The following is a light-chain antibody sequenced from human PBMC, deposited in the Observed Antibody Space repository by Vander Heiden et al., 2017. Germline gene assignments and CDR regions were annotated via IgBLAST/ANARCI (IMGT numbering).Light chain of an antibody. V-gene: IGKV3-11*01. CDR3: QQRSDWPPIT. CDR2: DAS. CDR1: QSVSHY. J-gene: IGKJ5*01. Sequence: EIVLTQSPATLSLSPGERATLSCRASQSVSHYLAWYQQKPGQAPRLLIYDASNRATGIPARFSGSGYGTDFTLTISSREPEDFAVYYCQQRSDWPPITFGQGTRLEI.